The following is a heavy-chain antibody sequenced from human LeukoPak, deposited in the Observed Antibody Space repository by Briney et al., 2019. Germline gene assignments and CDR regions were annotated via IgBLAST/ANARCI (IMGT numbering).Heavy chain of an antibody. V-gene: IGHV1-18*01. J-gene: IGHJ4*02. CDR2: ISAYNGNT. D-gene: IGHD2-2*01. Sequence: ASVKVSCKASGYTFTSYGISWVRQAPGQELEWMGWISAYNGNTNYAQKLQGRVTMTTDTSTSTAYMELRSLRSDDTAVYYCARDLVVVVPAATPYFDYWGQGILVTVSS. CDR1: GYTFTSYG. CDR3: ARDLVVVVPAATPYFDY.